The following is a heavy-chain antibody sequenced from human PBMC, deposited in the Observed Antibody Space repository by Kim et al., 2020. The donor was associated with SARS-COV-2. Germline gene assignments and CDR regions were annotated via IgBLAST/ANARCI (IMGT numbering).Heavy chain of an antibody. CDR1: GFTFDDYA. J-gene: IGHJ4*02. CDR2: ISWNSGSI. D-gene: IGHD1-26*01. CDR3: AGGGQVGANPFDY. Sequence: GGSLRLSCAASGFTFDDYAMHWVRQAPGKGLEWVSGISWNSGSIGYADSVKGRFTISRDNAKNSLYLQMNSLRAEDTALYYCAGGGQVGANPFDYWGQGTLVTVSS. V-gene: IGHV3-9*01.